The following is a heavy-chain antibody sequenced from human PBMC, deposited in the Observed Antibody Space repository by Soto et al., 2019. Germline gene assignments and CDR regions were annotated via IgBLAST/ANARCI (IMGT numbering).Heavy chain of an antibody. CDR3: ARGGNWNSRPYNWFDP. Sequence: SQTLSLTCAISGDSVSSNSAAWNWIRQSPSRGLEWLGRTYYRSKWYNDYAVSVKSRITINPDTSRNQFSLQLNSVTPKDTAVYYCARGGNWNSRPYNWFDPWGQGTLVTVSS. CDR1: GDSVSSNSAA. D-gene: IGHD1-7*01. CDR2: TYYRSKWYN. V-gene: IGHV6-1*01. J-gene: IGHJ5*02.